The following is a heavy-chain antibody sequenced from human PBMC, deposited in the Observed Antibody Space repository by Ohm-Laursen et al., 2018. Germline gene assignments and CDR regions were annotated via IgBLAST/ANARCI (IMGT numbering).Heavy chain of an antibody. CDR3: ARISGSYSNPFDY. D-gene: IGHD1-26*01. CDR2: INPNSGGT. Sequence: ASVKASCKASGYTFTGYYMHWVRQAPGQGLEWMGWINPNSGGTNYAQKFQGRVTMTRDTSISTAYMELSRLRSDDTAVYYCARISGSYSNPFDYWGQGTLVTVSS. J-gene: IGHJ4*02. V-gene: IGHV1-2*02. CDR1: GYTFTGYY.